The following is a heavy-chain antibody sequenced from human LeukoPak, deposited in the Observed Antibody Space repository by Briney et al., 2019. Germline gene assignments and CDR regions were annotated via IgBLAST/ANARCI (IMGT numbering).Heavy chain of an antibody. CDR2: IYSGGST. CDR3: ARELGTY. J-gene: IGHJ4*02. CDR1: GFTFSSYA. D-gene: IGHD1-1*01. V-gene: IGHV3-66*01. Sequence: PGGSLRLSCAASGFTFSSYAMSWVRQAPGKGLEWVSVIYSGGSTYYADSVKGRFTISRDNSKNTLYLQMNSLRAEDTAVYYCARELGTYWGQGTLVTVSS.